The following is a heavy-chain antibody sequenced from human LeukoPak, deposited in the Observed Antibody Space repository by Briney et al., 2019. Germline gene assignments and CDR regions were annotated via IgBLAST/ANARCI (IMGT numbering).Heavy chain of an antibody. CDR1: GFTVSSNY. CDR3: ARAREWELLSDDAFDI. CDR2: IYSGGST. V-gene: IGHV3-53*04. D-gene: IGHD1-26*01. Sequence: GGSLRVSCAASGFTVSSNYMSWVRQAPGNGLEWVSVIYSGGSTYYADSVKGRFTISRHNSKNTLYLQMNSLRAEDTAVYYCARAREWELLSDDAFDIWGQGTMVTVSS. J-gene: IGHJ3*02.